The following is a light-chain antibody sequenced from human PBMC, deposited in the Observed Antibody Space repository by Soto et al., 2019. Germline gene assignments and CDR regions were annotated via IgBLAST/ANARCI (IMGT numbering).Light chain of an antibody. CDR1: SSDVGGYDY. J-gene: IGLJ1*01. Sequence: QSAPTQPPSASGSPGQSVTISCTGTSSDVGGYDYVSWYQQHPGKAPKLMTYEVSKRPSGVPDRFSGSKSGNTASLTVSGLQAEDEADYYCSSYAGSNNVFGTGTQLTVL. CDR2: EVS. CDR3: SSYAGSNNV. V-gene: IGLV2-8*01.